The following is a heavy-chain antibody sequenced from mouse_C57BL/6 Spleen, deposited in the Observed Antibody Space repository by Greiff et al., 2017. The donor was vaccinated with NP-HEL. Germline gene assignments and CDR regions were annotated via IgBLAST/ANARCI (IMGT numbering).Heavy chain of an antibody. CDR3: ARCRSYGAFAY. Sequence: QVQLQQSGSELVKPGASVKISCKASGYAFSSSWMNWVKQRPGKGLEWIGRIYPGDGDTNYNGKFKGKATLTADKSSSTAYMQLSSLTSEDSAVYFCARCRSYGAFAYWGQGTLVTVSA. V-gene: IGHV1-82*01. CDR1: GYAFSSSW. D-gene: IGHD3-3*01. CDR2: IYPGDGDT. J-gene: IGHJ3*01.